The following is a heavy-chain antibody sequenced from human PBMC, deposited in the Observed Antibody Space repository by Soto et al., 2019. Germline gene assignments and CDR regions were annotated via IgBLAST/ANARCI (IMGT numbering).Heavy chain of an antibody. D-gene: IGHD3-10*01. Sequence: SETLSLTCTVSGGSISSYYWSWIRQPPGKGLEWIGYIYYSGSTNYNPSLKSRVTISVDTSKNQFSLKLSSVPAADTAVYYCARMHGEGCYFDYWGQGTLVTVSS. CDR1: GGSISSYY. J-gene: IGHJ4*02. CDR2: IYYSGST. V-gene: IGHV4-59*01. CDR3: ARMHGEGCYFDY.